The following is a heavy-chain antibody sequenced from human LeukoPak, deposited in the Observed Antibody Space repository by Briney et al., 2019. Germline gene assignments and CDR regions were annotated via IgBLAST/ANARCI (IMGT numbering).Heavy chain of an antibody. V-gene: IGHV4-59*01. J-gene: IGHJ4*02. CDR2: IYYSGST. CDR1: GGSISSYY. Sequence: SETLSLTCTVSGGSISSYYWSWIRQPPGKGLEWIGNIYYSGSTNYNPSLKSRVTISVDTSKNQFSLKLSSVTAADTAVYYCARGGTSSSSFLGYWGQGTLVTVSS. CDR3: ARGGTSSSSFLGY. D-gene: IGHD6-13*01.